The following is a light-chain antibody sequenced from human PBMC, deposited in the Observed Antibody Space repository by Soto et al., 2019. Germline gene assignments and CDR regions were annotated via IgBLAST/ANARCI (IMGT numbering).Light chain of an antibody. CDR2: AAS. CDR3: QNYSSAPWT. J-gene: IGKJ1*01. CDR1: QGIANY. Sequence: DIQMTQSPSSLSASVGDRVTISCRASQGIANYLACYQQKPGKVPALLIYAASSLHSGVPSRFSGSGSGTDFTLTIRSLQPQDCASDYCQNYSSAPWTFGQGTTVEVK. V-gene: IGKV1-27*01.